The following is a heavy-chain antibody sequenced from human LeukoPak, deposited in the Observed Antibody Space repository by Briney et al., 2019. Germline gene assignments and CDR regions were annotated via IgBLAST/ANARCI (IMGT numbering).Heavy chain of an antibody. CDR3: ARVHGSGITDN. CDR1: GGSISSYY. CDR2: VYYSGST. Sequence: SETLSLTCTVSGGSISSYYWSWIRQPPGKGLEWIGYVYYSGSTNYNPSLKSRVTISVDTSKNQFSLKLSSVTAADTAVYYYARVHGSGITDNWGQGTLVTVSS. D-gene: IGHD3-10*01. J-gene: IGHJ4*02. V-gene: IGHV4-59*01.